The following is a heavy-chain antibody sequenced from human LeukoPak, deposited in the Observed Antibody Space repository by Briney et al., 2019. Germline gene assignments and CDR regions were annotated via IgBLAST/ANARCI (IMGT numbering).Heavy chain of an antibody. CDR3: AKIYTAVELSFDY. Sequence: GGSLRLSCAASGFTFGRSAMSWVRQAPGKGLEWVSTVTGSGSDTYYADSVKDRFTISRDNSKNTVYLQMNSLRAEDTAVYYCAKIYTAVELSFDYWGQGTLVTVSS. D-gene: IGHD6-19*01. CDR1: GFTFGRSA. CDR2: VTGSGSDT. V-gene: IGHV3-23*01. J-gene: IGHJ4*02.